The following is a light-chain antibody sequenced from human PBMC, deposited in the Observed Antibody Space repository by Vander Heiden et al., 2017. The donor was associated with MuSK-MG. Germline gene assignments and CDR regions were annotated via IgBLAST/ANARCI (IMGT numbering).Light chain of an antibody. J-gene: IGKJ3*01. Sequence: DIQLTQSPSFLSASVGDRVTITCRASQGIRSYLTWYRQKPGEAPKLLIYAASTLQSGVPSRFSGSGSGTEFTLTISSLQPEDFATYFCQQFNKYPFTFGPGTKVDIK. V-gene: IGKV1-9*01. CDR2: AAS. CDR3: QQFNKYPFT. CDR1: QGIRSY.